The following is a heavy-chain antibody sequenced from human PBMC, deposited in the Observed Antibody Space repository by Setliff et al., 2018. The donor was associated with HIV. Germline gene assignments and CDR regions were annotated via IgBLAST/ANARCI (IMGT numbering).Heavy chain of an antibody. Sequence: SETLSLTCTVSGGSISSYYWSWIRQPPGKGLEWIGYIYTSGSTNYNPSLKSRVTISLDTSKNQSSLKLSSVTAADTAIYYCARLRDMEWELIGLDYWGRGTLVTVSS. V-gene: IGHV4-59*01. J-gene: IGHJ4*02. CDR2: IYTSGST. CDR3: ARLRDMEWELIGLDY. D-gene: IGHD1-26*01. CDR1: GGSISSYY.